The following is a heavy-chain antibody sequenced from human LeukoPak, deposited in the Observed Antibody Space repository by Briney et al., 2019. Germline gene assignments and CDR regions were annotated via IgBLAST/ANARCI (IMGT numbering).Heavy chain of an antibody. CDR1: GFTFDIHV. Sequence: GGSLRLSCAASGFTFDIHVMTWVRQAPGKGLEWVSSISGSGSGGATYYADSVKGRFTISRDNSKNTLYLEMNSLRVEDTPVYYCAKGGTHYYRSGQYNWFDPRGQGTLVTVSS. V-gene: IGHV3-23*01. CDR2: ISGSGSGGAT. J-gene: IGHJ5*02. D-gene: IGHD3-10*01. CDR3: AKGGTHYYRSGQYNWFDP.